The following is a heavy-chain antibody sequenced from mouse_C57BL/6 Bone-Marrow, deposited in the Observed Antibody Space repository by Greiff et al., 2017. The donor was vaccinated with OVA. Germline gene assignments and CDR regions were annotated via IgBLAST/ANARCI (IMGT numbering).Heavy chain of an antibody. CDR1: GYTFTSYW. V-gene: IGHV1-59*01. J-gene: IGHJ3*01. D-gene: IGHD2-3*01. Sequence: QVQLQQSGAELVRPGTSVKLSCKASGYTFTSYWMHWVKQRPGQGLEWIGVIDPSDSYTNYNQKFKGKATLTVDTSSSTAYMQLSSLTSEDSAVYYCARSYDGLRGFAYWGQGTLVTVSA. CDR2: IDPSDSYT. CDR3: ARSYDGLRGFAY.